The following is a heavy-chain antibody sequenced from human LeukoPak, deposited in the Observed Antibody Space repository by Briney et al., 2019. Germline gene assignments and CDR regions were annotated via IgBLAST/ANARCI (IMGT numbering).Heavy chain of an antibody. CDR2: INANSGDT. Sequence: GASVKVSCKISGYTFAGYFLHWVRQAPTQGLQWMGRINANSGDTDLAQDFQDRVTMTRDTSIYTAYMELSSLTSDDTAIYYCARDLISTPYWELDYWGRGTLVAVSS. CDR1: GYTFAGYF. V-gene: IGHV1-2*06. D-gene: IGHD1-26*01. J-gene: IGHJ4*02. CDR3: ARDLISTPYWELDY.